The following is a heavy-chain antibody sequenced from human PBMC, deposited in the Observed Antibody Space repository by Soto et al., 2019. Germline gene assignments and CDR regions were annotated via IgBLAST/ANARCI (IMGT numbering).Heavy chain of an antibody. V-gene: IGHV5-51*01. D-gene: IGHD3-10*01. CDR1: GYSFTSYW. J-gene: IGHJ6*02. CDR2: IYPGDSDT. CDR3: ARISRYGSGSYYPHYYYYGMDV. Sequence: PXESPTIYRKGSGYSFTSYWLGLVRQMPGKGLEWMGIIYPGDSDTRYSPSFQGQVTISADKSISTAYLQWSSLKASETAMYYCARISRYGSGSYYPHYYYYGMDVWGQGTTVTVSS.